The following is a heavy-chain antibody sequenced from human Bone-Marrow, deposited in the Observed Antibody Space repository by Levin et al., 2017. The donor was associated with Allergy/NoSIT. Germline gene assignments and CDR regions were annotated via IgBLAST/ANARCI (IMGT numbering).Heavy chain of an antibody. D-gene: IGHD2-15*01. CDR3: VRYCSGGSGHFGLDV. J-gene: IGHJ6*02. CDR1: GFTFSSYS. Sequence: GGSLRLSCSASGFTFSSYSMNWVRQAPGKGLAWVSYISSSSDAIYYADSVRGRFTISRDNAEDSLYLQMSSLRDEDTAVYYCVRYCSGGSGHFGLDVWGQGTTVTVSS. V-gene: IGHV3-48*02. CDR2: ISSSSDAI.